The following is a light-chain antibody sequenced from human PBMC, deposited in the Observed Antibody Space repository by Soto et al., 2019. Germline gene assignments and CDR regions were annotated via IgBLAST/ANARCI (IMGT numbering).Light chain of an antibody. CDR2: DAS. J-gene: IGKJ1*01. V-gene: IGKV3-11*01. CDR1: QSVSDY. CDR3: HQRGNGPPWT. Sequence: EIVLPQSPATLSLSPGASATLSCRASQSVSDYLAWCQQKPGQPPRLLIYDASKRATGIPPRFSGSGSTTDFTLTISSLEPEDFAVYYCHQRGNGPPWTVGQGTKVDIK.